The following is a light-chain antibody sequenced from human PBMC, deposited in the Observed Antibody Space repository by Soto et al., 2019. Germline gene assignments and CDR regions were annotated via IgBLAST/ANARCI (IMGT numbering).Light chain of an antibody. Sequence: QSALTQPASISGSPGQSITISCTGTSSDVGGYNYVSWYQQHPSKAPKLMIYDVDNRPSGVSYRFSGSKSGKTASLAISGLQAEDEADCYCSSYTSSSTVVFGGGTKLTVL. V-gene: IGLV2-14*01. J-gene: IGLJ2*01. CDR1: SSDVGGYNY. CDR2: DVD. CDR3: SSYTSSSTVV.